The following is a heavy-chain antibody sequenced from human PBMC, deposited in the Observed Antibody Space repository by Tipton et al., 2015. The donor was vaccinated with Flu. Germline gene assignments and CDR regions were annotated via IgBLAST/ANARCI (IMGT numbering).Heavy chain of an antibody. CDR3: ARGSWEVRFDP. CDR1: GGSISSYY. CDR2: INQSGRP. J-gene: IGHJ5*02. Sequence: TLSLTCTVSGGSISSYYWSWIRQPPGKGLEWIGEINQSGRPNYNPSLKNRVTISVDTSKNQFSLSLTSVTAADTAMYYCARGSWEVRFDPWGQGTLVTVSS. V-gene: IGHV4-34*01. D-gene: IGHD1-26*01.